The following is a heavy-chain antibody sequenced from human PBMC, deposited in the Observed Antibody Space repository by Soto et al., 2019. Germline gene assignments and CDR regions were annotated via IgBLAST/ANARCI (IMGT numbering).Heavy chain of an antibody. J-gene: IGHJ4*01. Sequence: ASVKVSCKASGYTFPSYGISWVRQAPGQGLEWMGWISTYSGITNYAPKLQGRVTMTTDTSTSTAYMELRSLKSDDTAVYYCARRIEGFFDYWGHGTLVTVSS. CDR1: GYTFPSYG. CDR2: ISTYSGIT. D-gene: IGHD3-3*01. CDR3: ARRIEGFFDY. V-gene: IGHV1-18*01.